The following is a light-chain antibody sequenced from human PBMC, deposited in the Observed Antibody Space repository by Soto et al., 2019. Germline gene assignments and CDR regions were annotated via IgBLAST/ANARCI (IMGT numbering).Light chain of an antibody. V-gene: IGKV1-5*01. Sequence: DIQMTQSPSSLSASTGDRVTITCRASQSIGTWLAWYQHRPGKAPSLLIYDASTLESGVPSRFSGSGYGTDFTLTISSLQPEDFATYYCQQFDSNPMTFGGGTKVDIK. CDR3: QQFDSNPMT. CDR1: QSIGTW. J-gene: IGKJ4*01. CDR2: DAS.